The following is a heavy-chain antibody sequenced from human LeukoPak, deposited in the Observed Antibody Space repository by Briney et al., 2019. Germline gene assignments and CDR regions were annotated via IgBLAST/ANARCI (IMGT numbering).Heavy chain of an antibody. CDR2: IYYSGST. Sequence: SEALSLTCTVSGGSISSYYWSWIRQPPGKGLEWIGYIYYSGSTNYNPSLKSRVTISVDTFKNQFSLKLSSVTAADTAVYYCARVSFWSGYIDYWGQGTLATVSS. V-gene: IGHV4-59*08. CDR1: GGSISSYY. D-gene: IGHD3-3*01. CDR3: ARVSFWSGYIDY. J-gene: IGHJ4*02.